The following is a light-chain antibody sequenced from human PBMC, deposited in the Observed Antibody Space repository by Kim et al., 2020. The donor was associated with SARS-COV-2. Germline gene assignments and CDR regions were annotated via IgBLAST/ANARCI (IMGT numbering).Light chain of an antibody. CDR1: SSDVGGYNY. Sequence: PGQSFTISCTGTSSDVGGYNYVSWYQQHPGKAPKLMIYDVSNRPSGFSNRFSGSKSGNTASLTISGLQAEDEADYYCSSYTSSSRVFGTGTKVTVL. CDR3: SSYTSSSRV. J-gene: IGLJ1*01. V-gene: IGLV2-14*03. CDR2: DVS.